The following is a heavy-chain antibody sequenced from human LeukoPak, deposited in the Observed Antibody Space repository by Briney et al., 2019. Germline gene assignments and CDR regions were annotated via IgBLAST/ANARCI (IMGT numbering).Heavy chain of an antibody. CDR2: ISSSSSYI. J-gene: IGHJ6*03. CDR1: GFIFRGYT. D-gene: IGHD2-15*01. V-gene: IGHV3-21*01. Sequence: GSLRLSCAASGFIFRGYTMNWVRQAPGKGLEWVSSISSSSSYIYYADSVKGRFTISRDNAKNSLYLQMNSLRAEDTAVYYCARDLGYCSGGSCYSYYYYMDVWGKGTTVTVSS. CDR3: ARDLGYCSGGSCYSYYYYMDV.